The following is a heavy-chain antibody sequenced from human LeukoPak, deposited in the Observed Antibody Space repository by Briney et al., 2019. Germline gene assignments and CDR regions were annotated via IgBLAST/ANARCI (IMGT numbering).Heavy chain of an antibody. J-gene: IGHJ6*03. Sequence: GGSLRLSCAASGFTFSRYWMHWVRQAPGKGLVWVSRINSDGRSTSYADSVKGRFTISRDNAKNTMYLQMNSLREEDTAGYYCARAPTAYCGGDCYSYYYYYMDVWGKGTTVTVSS. V-gene: IGHV3-74*01. CDR3: ARAPTAYCGGDCYSYYYYYMDV. CDR2: INSDGRST. D-gene: IGHD2-21*02. CDR1: GFTFSRYW.